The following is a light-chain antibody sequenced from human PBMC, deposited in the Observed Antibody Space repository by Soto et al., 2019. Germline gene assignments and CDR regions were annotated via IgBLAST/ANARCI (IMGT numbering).Light chain of an antibody. CDR3: QQSYSAPFT. J-gene: IGKJ3*01. CDR2: SAS. V-gene: IGKV1-39*01. Sequence: DIQMTQSPSSLSASVGDTVTITCRASERVIRFLNWYQQKPGEAPKVLIYSASILQGGVPSRFSGTGSGTDFTLTIRSLQTEDFATYYCQQSYSAPFTFGPGTKVDIK. CDR1: ERVIRF.